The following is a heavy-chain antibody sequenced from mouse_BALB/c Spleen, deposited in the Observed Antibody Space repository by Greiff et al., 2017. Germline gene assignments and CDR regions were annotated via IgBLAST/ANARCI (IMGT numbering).Heavy chain of an antibody. V-gene: IGHV1S137*01. Sequence: VKLMESGAELVRPGVSVKISCKGSGYTFTDYAMHWVKQSHAKSLEWIGVISTYYGDASYNQKFKGKATMTVDKSSSTAYMELARLTSEDSAIYYCARAETATGGFAYWGQGTLVTVSA. CDR1: GYTFTDYA. CDR2: ISTYYGDA. J-gene: IGHJ3*01. D-gene: IGHD1-2*01. CDR3: ARAETATGGFAY.